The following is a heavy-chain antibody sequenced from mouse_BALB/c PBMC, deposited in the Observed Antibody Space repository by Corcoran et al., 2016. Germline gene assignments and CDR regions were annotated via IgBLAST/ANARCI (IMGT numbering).Heavy chain of an antibody. D-gene: IGHD2-1*01. V-gene: IGHV14-3*02. Sequence: EVQLQQSGAELVEPGASVKLSCTASGFNIKDTYIHWVKQRPEQGLEWIGRIDPANGNSIYDPKFQGKATITADTSSNTANLQLSSLASEDTAVYYCATYGNYGSYFDCWGQGTTLTGSS. CDR1: GFNIKDTY. J-gene: IGHJ2*01. CDR3: ATYGNYGSYFDC. CDR2: IDPANGNS.